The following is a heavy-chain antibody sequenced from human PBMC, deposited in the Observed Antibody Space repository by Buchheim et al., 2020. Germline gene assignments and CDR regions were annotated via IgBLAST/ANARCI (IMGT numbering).Heavy chain of an antibody. V-gene: IGHV3-21*01. D-gene: IGHD4-17*01. CDR1: GFTFSSYS. CDR2: ISSSSSYI. CDR3: ASWATVTTYYYYGMDV. Sequence: EVQLVESGGGLVKPGGSLRLSCAASGFTFSSYSMNWVRQAPGKGLEWVSSISSSSSYIYYADSVKGRFTISRDNAKNSLYLQMNSLRAEDTAVYYCASWATVTTYYYYGMDVWGQGTT. J-gene: IGHJ6*02.